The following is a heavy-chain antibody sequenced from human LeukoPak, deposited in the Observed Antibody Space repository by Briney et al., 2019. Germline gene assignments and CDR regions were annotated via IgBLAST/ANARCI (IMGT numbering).Heavy chain of an antibody. V-gene: IGHV1-69*02. Sequence: GASVKVSCKASGGTFSSYTISWVRQAPGQGLEWMGRIIPVLGIANYAQKFQGRVTITADKSTSTAYMELSSLRSEDTAVYYCARLLLGYCSGGSCYSYWFDPWGQGTLVTVSS. D-gene: IGHD2-15*01. J-gene: IGHJ5*02. CDR3: ARLLLGYCSGGSCYSYWFDP. CDR1: GGTFSSYT. CDR2: IIPVLGIA.